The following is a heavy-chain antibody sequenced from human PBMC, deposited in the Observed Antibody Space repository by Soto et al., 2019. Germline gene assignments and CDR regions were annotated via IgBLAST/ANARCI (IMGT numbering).Heavy chain of an antibody. CDR3: ASDRAFWCFDY. V-gene: IGHV3-7*05. D-gene: IGHD2-21*01. CDR2: LKSDGTEE. CDR1: GFNFNSSW. Sequence: EVQLVESGGGLVQPGGSLILSCTASGFNFNSSWMNWVRQAPGKGLEWVASLKSDGTEEFYIDSVKGRFTISRDTAKSSLFLQMTSLRDEDTAVYFCASDRAFWCFDYWGQGTLVTVSS. J-gene: IGHJ4*02.